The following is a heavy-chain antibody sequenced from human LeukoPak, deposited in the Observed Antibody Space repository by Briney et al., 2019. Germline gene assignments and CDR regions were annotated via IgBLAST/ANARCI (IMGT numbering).Heavy chain of an antibody. CDR3: ANTDGSWGPDS. J-gene: IGHJ4*02. CDR1: GFTFSSYA. V-gene: IGHV3-23*01. Sequence: GGSLRLSCAASGFTFSSYAMSWVRQAPGKGLEWVSTISGSGVSTYYADSVKARFTISRDNSKNTLYLQMNSLRAEDTAVYYCANTDGSWGPDSWGQGTLVTVSS. D-gene: IGHD3-10*01. CDR2: ISGSGVST.